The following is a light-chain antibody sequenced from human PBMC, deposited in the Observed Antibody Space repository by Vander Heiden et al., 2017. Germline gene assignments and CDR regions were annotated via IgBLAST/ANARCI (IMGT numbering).Light chain of an antibody. CDR1: QSISSW. J-gene: IGKJ1*01. Sequence: DIQITQSPYTLSASVGDRVTITCRASQSISSWLAWYQQKPGKAPKLLIYKASSLESVAPSRFSGSGSGTEFTLTISSLQPEDFATYYCQQYNSYSQAWTFGQGTKVEIK. V-gene: IGKV1-5*03. CDR3: QQYNSYSQAWT. CDR2: KAS.